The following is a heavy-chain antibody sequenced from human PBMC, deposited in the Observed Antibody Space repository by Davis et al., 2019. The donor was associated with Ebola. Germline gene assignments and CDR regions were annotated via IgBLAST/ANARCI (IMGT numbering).Heavy chain of an antibody. V-gene: IGHV1-69*06. CDR3: ARESSTRRDAFDI. Sequence: AASVKVSCKASGGTFSSYAISWVRQAPGQGLEWMGGIIPIFGTANYAQKFQGRVTITADKSTSTAYMGLSSLRSEDTAVYYCARESSTRRDAFDIWGQGTMVTVSS. CDR1: GGTFSSYA. CDR2: IIPIFGTA. J-gene: IGHJ3*02. D-gene: IGHD1-26*01.